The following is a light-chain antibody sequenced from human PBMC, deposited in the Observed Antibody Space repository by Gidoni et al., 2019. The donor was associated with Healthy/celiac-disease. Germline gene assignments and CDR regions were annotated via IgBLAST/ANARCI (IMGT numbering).Light chain of an antibody. CDR1: QSGSRSY. V-gene: IGKV3-20*01. J-gene: IGKJ1*01. CDR3: QQYGSSPWT. CDR2: GAS. Sequence: ESVLTQYPGTLSLSPGERATLSCRASQSGSRSYLAWYQQKPGQAPSLLIYGASSRSTGIPDRFSGSGSGTVFTLTISRLEPEDFAVYYCQQYGSSPWTFGQGTKVEIK.